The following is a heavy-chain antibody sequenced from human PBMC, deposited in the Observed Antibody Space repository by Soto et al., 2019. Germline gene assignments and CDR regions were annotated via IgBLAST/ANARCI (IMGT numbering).Heavy chain of an antibody. V-gene: IGHV3-11*03. CDR3: ARIRTSGLRYCSSTSCYGWFDP. Sequence: AGGSLRLSCAASGCTFSDYYMSWIRQAPGKGLEWVSYISSSSSYTNYADSVKGRFTISRDNAKNSLYLQMNSLRAEDTAVYYCARIRTSGLRYCSSTSCYGWFDPWGQGTLVTVSS. CDR2: ISSSSSYT. D-gene: IGHD2-2*01. J-gene: IGHJ5*02. CDR1: GCTFSDYY.